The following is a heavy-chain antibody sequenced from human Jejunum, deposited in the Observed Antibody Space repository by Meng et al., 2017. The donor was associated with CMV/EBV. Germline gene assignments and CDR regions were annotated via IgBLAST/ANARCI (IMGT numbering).Heavy chain of an antibody. CDR1: GLTFSGYA. V-gene: IGHV3-23*01. CDR2: IRGNGERA. Sequence: ASGLTFSGYAMTWGRQAQGKGLEWVSHIRGNGERAAYADSVQGRFTISRDNSQNMLYLQMNSLRADDTAVYYCAKGAASGVTAPDYWGQGALVTVSS. J-gene: IGHJ4*02. CDR3: AKGAASGVTAPDY. D-gene: IGHD2-21*02.